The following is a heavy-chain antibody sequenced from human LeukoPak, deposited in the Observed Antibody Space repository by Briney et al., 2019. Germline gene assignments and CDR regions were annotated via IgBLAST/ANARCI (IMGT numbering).Heavy chain of an antibody. CDR2: IDWDDDK. D-gene: IGHD6-19*01. CDR3: ARYSSGRQPFDY. CDR1: GFSLSTGGMC. J-gene: IGHJ4*02. Sequence: SGPALVKPTQTLTLTCTFSGFSLSTGGMCVSWIRQPPGKALEWLARIDWDDDKYYSTSLKTRLTISKDTSKNQVVLTMTNMDPVDTATYYCARYSSGRQPFDYWGQGTLVTVSS. V-gene: IGHV2-70*11.